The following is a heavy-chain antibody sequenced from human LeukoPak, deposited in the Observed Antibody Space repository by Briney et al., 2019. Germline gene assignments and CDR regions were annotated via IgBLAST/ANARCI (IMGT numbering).Heavy chain of an antibody. CDR3: AGRVTGYSSGYVY. CDR2: ISGSAGKI. Sequence: GGSLRLSCVASGFTFSNYAMSWVRQAPGKGLDWVSVISGSAGKIRYAGSVKGRFTISRDNSENTVYLQMNNLRAEDTAVYYCAGRVTGYSSGYVYWDQGTLVTVSS. V-gene: IGHV3-23*01. J-gene: IGHJ4*02. CDR1: GFTFSNYA. D-gene: IGHD5-18*01.